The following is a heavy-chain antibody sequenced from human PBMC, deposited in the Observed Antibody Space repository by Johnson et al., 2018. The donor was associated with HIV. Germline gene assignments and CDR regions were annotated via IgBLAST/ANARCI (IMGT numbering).Heavy chain of an antibody. V-gene: IGHV3-7*01. CDR3: ARDRITIFGVVTLDAFDI. Sequence: MQLVESGGGLVKPGGSLRLSCAASGFTFSSYWMSWVRQAPGKGLEWVANIKQDGSEKYYVDSVKGRFTISRDNAKNSLYLQMNSLRAEDTAVYYCARDRITIFGVVTLDAFDIWGQGTMVTVSS. D-gene: IGHD3-3*01. CDR2: IKQDGSEK. CDR1: GFTFSSYW. J-gene: IGHJ3*02.